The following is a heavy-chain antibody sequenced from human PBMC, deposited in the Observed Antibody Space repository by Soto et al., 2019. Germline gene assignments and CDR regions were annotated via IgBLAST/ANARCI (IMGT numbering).Heavy chain of an antibody. CDR2: ISGSGGST. CDR3: AKEIGLLWFGERDY. CDR1: GFTFSSYA. D-gene: IGHD3-10*01. Sequence: EVQLLESGGGLVQPGGSLRLSCAASGFTFSSYAMSWVRQAPGKGLEWVSAISGSGGSTYYADSVKGRFTISRDKSKNTLYLQVNSVRAEDTAVYYCAKEIGLLWFGERDYWGQGTLVTVSS. V-gene: IGHV3-23*01. J-gene: IGHJ4*02.